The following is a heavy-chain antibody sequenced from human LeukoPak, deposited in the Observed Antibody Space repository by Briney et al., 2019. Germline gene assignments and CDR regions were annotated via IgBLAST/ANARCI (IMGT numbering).Heavy chain of an antibody. V-gene: IGHV4-39*07. CDR3: AREKGGRVTMIWTYFDY. Sequence: PSETLSLTCTVSGGSISSSSYYWGWIRQPPGKGLEWIGSIYYSGSTYYNPSLKSRVTISVDTSKNQFSLKLSSVTAADTAVYYCAREKGGRVTMIWTYFDYWGQGTLVTVSS. D-gene: IGHD3-22*01. CDR1: GGSISSSSYY. J-gene: IGHJ4*02. CDR2: IYYSGST.